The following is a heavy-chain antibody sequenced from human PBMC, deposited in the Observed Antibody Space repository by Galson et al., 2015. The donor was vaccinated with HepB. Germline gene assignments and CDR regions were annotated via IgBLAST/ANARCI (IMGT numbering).Heavy chain of an antibody. V-gene: IGHV1-58*02. Sequence: SVKVSCKASGFTFISSAIQWVRQARGQRLEWIGWIVVGSDNTNYAQKFQERVTITRDMSTSTAYMELSSLRSEDTAVYYCAVPYGSGTYTTYGMDVWGQGTTVTVSS. D-gene: IGHD3-10*01. CDR2: IVVGSDNT. J-gene: IGHJ6*02. CDR3: AVPYGSGTYTTYGMDV. CDR1: GFTFISSA.